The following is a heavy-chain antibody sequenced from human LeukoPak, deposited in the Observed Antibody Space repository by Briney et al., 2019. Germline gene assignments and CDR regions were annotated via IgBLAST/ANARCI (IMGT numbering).Heavy chain of an antibody. CDR1: GYTFTSYY. Sequence: ASVKVSCKASGYTFTSYYMHWVRQAPGQGLEWMGIINPSGGSTSYVQKFQGRVTMTRDMSTSTVYMELSSLRSEDTAVYYCARGGSSGWYRSYYYYMDVWGKGTTVTVSS. V-gene: IGHV1-46*01. D-gene: IGHD6-19*01. CDR3: ARGGSSGWYRSYYYYMDV. J-gene: IGHJ6*03. CDR2: INPSGGST.